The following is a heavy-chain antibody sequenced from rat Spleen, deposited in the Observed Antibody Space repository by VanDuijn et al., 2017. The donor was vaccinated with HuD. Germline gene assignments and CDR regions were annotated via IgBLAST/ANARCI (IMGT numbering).Heavy chain of an antibody. CDR3: TRQGIRGLDF. CDR1: GFSLTDYS. D-gene: IGHD4-4*01. V-gene: IGHV2-19*01. CDR2: IQSGGST. Sequence: QVQLKESGPGLVQPSQTLSLTCTVSGFSLTDYSVHWVRQPPGKGLEWMGRIQSGGSTDYNSALNSRLSISRDTSRSQVLLKMNSLQTEDTAIYFCTRQGIRGLDFWGQGVMVTVSS. J-gene: IGHJ2*01.